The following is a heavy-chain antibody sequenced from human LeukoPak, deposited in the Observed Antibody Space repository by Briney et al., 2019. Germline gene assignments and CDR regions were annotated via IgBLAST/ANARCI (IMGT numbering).Heavy chain of an antibody. D-gene: IGHD3-22*01. J-gene: IGHJ4*02. Sequence: GGSLRLSCAASGFTFSSYWMSWVRQAPGKGLEWVANIKQDGSEKYYVDSVKGRFTISRDNAENSLYLRMNSLRAEDTAVYYCARGRMNYYDSSGYYSYWGQGTLVTVSS. CDR2: IKQDGSEK. CDR3: ARGRMNYYDSSGYYSY. CDR1: GFTFSSYW. V-gene: IGHV3-7*01.